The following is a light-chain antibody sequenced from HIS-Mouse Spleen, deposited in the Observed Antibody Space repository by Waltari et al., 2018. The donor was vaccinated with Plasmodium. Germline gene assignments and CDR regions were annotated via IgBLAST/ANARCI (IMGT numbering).Light chain of an antibody. V-gene: IGLV3-10*01. J-gene: IGLJ3*02. CDR1: ALPNKY. Sequence: SYELTQPPSVSVSPGQTARITCSGDALPNKYAYWDQQKSGQAPVLVIYEDSKRPSGIPERFACSRSGTMATLTISGAQVEDEADYYCYSTDSSGNHRVFGGGTKLTVL. CDR3: YSTDSSGNHRV. CDR2: EDS.